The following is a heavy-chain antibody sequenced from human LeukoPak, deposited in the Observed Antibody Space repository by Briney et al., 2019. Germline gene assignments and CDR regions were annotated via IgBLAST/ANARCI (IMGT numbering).Heavy chain of an antibody. CDR3: LGDPNGDYVGAFDM. CDR1: GFTFSNYA. D-gene: IGHD4-17*01. J-gene: IGHJ3*02. CDR2: IRGGGDTK. Sequence: GGSLRLSCTASGFTFSNYAMTWVRQAPGKGLEWVASIRGGGDTKYYADSVKGRFTISRDNSKNTLFLQMNSLRGEDTAVYYCLGDPNGDYVGAFDMWGPGTMVTVSS. V-gene: IGHV3-23*01.